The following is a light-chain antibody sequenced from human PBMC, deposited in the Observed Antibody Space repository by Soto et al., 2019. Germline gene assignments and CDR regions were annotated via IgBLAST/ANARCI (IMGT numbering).Light chain of an antibody. CDR1: QSVSGN. J-gene: IGKJ5*01. V-gene: IGKV3-15*01. CDR3: QQYNNWPLT. Sequence: EIVVTQSPATRSVATGERATLSCRASQSVSGNLAWYQQKPGQAPRLLIYGASTRATGIPARFSGSGSGTEFTLTISSLQSEDFAIYYCQQYNNWPLTFGQGTRLEIE. CDR2: GAS.